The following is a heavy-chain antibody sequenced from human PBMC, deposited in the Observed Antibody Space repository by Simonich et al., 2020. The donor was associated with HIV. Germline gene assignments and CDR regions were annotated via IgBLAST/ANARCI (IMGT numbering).Heavy chain of an antibody. V-gene: IGHV1-2*06. J-gene: IGHJ6*02. CDR2: INPNSGGK. CDR3: ARVLTMAREVISHYAMDV. D-gene: IGHD3-10*01. CDR1: GYTFTGYY. Sequence: QVHLVQSGAEVKKPGASVKVSCKASGYTFTGYYIHWVRQAPGQGLEWMGRINPNSGGKKYAQKFQGRVTMTRDTSSSTAYMELSRLRSDDTAFYYCARVLTMAREVISHYAMDVWGQGTTVTVSS.